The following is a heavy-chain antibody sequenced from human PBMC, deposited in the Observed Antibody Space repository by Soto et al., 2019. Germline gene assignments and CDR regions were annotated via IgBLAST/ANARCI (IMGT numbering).Heavy chain of an antibody. Sequence: ASVKVSCKASGYPLTSYAMHWVRQAPGQRLEWMGWINAGNGNTKYSQKFQGRVTITRDTSASTAYMALSSLRSEDTAVYYCARDSIVLVPAAILGFYYYYGMDVWGQGTTVTVSS. J-gene: IGHJ6*02. D-gene: IGHD2-2*01. V-gene: IGHV1-3*01. CDR2: INAGNGNT. CDR1: GYPLTSYA. CDR3: ARDSIVLVPAAILGFYYYYGMDV.